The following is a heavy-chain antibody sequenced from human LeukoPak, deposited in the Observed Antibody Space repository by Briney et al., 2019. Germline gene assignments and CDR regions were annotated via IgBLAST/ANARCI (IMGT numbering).Heavy chain of an antibody. CDR1: GYSISSGYY. Sequence: SETLSLTCTVSGYSISSGYYWGWIRRPPGKGLEWIGSFYDSGNTYYNPSLKSRVTISVDKSKNQFSLKLSSVTAADTAVYYCASLGTGAFDIWGQGTMVTVSS. J-gene: IGHJ3*02. V-gene: IGHV4-38-2*02. D-gene: IGHD7-27*01. CDR3: ASLGTGAFDI. CDR2: FYDSGNT.